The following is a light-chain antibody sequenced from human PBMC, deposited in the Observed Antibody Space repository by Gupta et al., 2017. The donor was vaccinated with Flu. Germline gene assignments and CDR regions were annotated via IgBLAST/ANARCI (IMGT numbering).Light chain of an antibody. J-gene: IGKJ1*01. CDR1: QSLDDW. Sequence: DIQMTQSPSTLSASVGDRVSITCRASQSLDDWLAWYQQRPGKAPKLLTYKASILEGGVPSRFSGSGSGTEFTRTISSLQPGDSATDDWQYRGTFGQGTKVEI. CDR2: KAS. CDR3: QYRGT. V-gene: IGKV1-5*03.